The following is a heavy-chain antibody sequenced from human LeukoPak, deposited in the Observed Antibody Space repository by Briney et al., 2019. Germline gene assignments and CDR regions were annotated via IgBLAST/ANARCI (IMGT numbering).Heavy chain of an antibody. CDR3: AKDPGYYDFWSGSANDY. Sequence: GGSLRLSCAASGFTFSSYAMSWVRQAPGKGLEWVSAISGSGGSTYYADSVKGRFTISRDNSKNTLYLQMNSLRAEDTAVYYCAKDPGYYDFWSGSANDYWGQGTLVTVSS. V-gene: IGHV3-23*01. D-gene: IGHD3-3*01. CDR2: ISGSGGST. CDR1: GFTFSSYA. J-gene: IGHJ4*02.